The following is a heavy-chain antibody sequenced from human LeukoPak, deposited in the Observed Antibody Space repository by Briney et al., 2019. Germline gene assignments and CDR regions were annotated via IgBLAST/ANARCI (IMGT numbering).Heavy chain of an antibody. J-gene: IGHJ4*02. V-gene: IGHV3-7*03. Sequence: GGSLRLSCAASGFTFSSYWMSWVRQAPGKGLEWVANIKQDGSEKYYVDSVKGRFTISRDNAKNSLYLQMNSPRAEDTAVYYCAREFERYSGSYSGFDYWGQGTLVTVSS. CDR2: IKQDGSEK. CDR3: AREFERYSGSYSGFDY. CDR1: GFTFSSYW. D-gene: IGHD1-26*01.